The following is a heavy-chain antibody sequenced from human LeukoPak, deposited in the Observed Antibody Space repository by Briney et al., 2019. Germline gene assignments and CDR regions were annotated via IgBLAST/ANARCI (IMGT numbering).Heavy chain of an antibody. V-gene: IGHV3-23*01. CDR1: RFSFSTYP. Sequence: GGSLRLSCAASRFSFSTYPMGWVRQAPGKGLEWVSGISASGDVTFHADPVKGRFTISRDNSKNTLYLQMNSLRAEDTAVYYCASGSSSSNFDYWGQGTLVTVSS. J-gene: IGHJ4*02. D-gene: IGHD6-6*01. CDR2: ISASGDVT. CDR3: ASGSSSSNFDY.